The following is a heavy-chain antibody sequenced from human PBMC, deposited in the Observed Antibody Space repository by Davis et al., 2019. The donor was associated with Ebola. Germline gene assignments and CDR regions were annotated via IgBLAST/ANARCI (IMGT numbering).Heavy chain of an antibody. V-gene: IGHV3-9*01. CDR1: GFTFDDYA. Sequence: SLKISCAASGFTFDDYAMHWVRQAPGKGLEWVSCISWNSVSIGYADSVKGRFTISRDNAKNSLFLQMNSLRAEDTAFYYCAKGWYTSSWFSFDYWGQGTLVTVSS. CDR2: ISWNSVSI. J-gene: IGHJ4*02. CDR3: AKGWYTSSWFSFDY. D-gene: IGHD6-13*01.